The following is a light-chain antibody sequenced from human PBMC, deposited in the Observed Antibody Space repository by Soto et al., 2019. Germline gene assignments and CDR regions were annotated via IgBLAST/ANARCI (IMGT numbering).Light chain of an antibody. CDR1: SSDVGGYNY. V-gene: IGLV2-14*01. Sequence: QSVLTQPASVSGSPGQSITISCTGTSSDVGGYNYVSWYQQHPGKAPKLMIYHVTYRPSGVSNRHSGSKSGNSASLTISGLQADDEAAYYCCSLTTSHTYVFGSGTKV. J-gene: IGLJ1*01. CDR2: HVT. CDR3: CSLTTSHTYV.